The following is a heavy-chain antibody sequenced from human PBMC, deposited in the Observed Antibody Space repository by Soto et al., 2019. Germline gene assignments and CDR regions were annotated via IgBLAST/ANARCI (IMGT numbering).Heavy chain of an antibody. CDR1: GYTFTSYA. Sequence: GASVKVSCKASGYTFTSYAMHWVRQAPGQRLEWMGWINAGNGNTKYSQKFQGRVTITRDTSASTAYMELSSLRSEDTAVYYCARDGGGITGTTLYGMDVWGQGTTVTVSS. CDR2: INAGNGNT. D-gene: IGHD1-7*01. CDR3: ARDGGGITGTTLYGMDV. V-gene: IGHV1-3*01. J-gene: IGHJ6*02.